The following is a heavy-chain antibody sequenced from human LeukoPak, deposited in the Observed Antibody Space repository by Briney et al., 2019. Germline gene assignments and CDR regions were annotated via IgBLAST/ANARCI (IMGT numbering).Heavy chain of an antibody. CDR3: ARKITLFGVASHFDY. Sequence: GRSLRLSCAASGFSFSSYAIHWVRQAPGKGLEWVADISYDGSNKYYADSVKGRFTISRDYSKNTLYLQMNSLRPEDTAVYYCARKITLFGVASHFDYWGQGTLVSVSS. J-gene: IGHJ4*02. D-gene: IGHD3-3*01. V-gene: IGHV3-30-3*01. CDR2: ISYDGSNK. CDR1: GFSFSSYA.